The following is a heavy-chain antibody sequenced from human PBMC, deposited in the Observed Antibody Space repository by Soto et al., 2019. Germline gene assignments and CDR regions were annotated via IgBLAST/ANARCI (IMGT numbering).Heavy chain of an antibody. V-gene: IGHV5-51*01. CDR3: ARPKYRRSKGMAY. D-gene: IGHD6-6*01. CDR2: IYPGDSDT. CDR1: GYSFTTYW. Sequence: PGEALKIAYKASGYSFTTYWIGWVRQMPGKGLERMGIIYPGDSDTRYSPSFQCQVTISADKSISTAYLQWSSLKASDTAMYYCARPKYRRSKGMAYWGQGTLGTGSS. J-gene: IGHJ4*02.